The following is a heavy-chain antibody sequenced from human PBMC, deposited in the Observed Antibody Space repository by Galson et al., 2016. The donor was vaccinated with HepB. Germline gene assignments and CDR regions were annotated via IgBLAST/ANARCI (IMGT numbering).Heavy chain of an antibody. CDR2: TSYDGLNR. CDR1: GFTFDIYG. CDR3: AKTIAMHGTGWREVDS. V-gene: IGHV3-30*18. J-gene: IGHJ4*02. Sequence: SLRLSCAASGFTFDIYGMHWVRKAPGKGLEWVAVTSYDGLNRSTDDFVKGRFTISKDNSKNTLNLQMDRLRVEDTAVYYCAKTIAMHGTGWREVDSWGQGTLVTVSS. D-gene: IGHD4/OR15-4a*01.